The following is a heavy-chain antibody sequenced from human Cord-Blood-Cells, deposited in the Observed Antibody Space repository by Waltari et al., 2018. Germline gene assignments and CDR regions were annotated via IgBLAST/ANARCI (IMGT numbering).Heavy chain of an antibody. D-gene: IGHD6-6*01. CDR3: ARASGMGQLGNNWFDP. J-gene: IGHJ5*02. CDR1: GGSISSGDSY. V-gene: IGHV4-30-4*08. CDR2: IYYSGST. Sequence: QVQLQESGPGLVKPSQTLFLTCTVSGGSISSGDSYWSWIRQPPGKGLEWIGYIYYSGSTYYNPSLKSRVTISVDTSKNQFSLKLSSVTAADTAVYYCARASGMGQLGNNWFDPWGQGTLVTVSS.